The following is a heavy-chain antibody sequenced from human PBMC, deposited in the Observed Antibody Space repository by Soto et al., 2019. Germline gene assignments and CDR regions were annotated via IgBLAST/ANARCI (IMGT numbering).Heavy chain of an antibody. D-gene: IGHD3-10*01. V-gene: IGHV4-39*01. CDR1: GGSISSSSYY. J-gene: IGHJ5*02. Sequence: SETLSLTCTVSGGSISSSSYYWGWIRQPPGKGLEWIGSIYYSGSTYYNPSLKSRVTISVDTSKSQFSLKLSSVTAADTAVYYCARQRSLIAVRGGVVNWFDLWGQGTLVSVFS. CDR2: IYYSGST. CDR3: ARQRSLIAVRGGVVNWFDL.